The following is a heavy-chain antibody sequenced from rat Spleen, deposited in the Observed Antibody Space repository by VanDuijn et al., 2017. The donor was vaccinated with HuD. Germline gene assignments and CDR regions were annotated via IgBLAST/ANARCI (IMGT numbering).Heavy chain of an antibody. CDR3: TRHGSRSPYFYVMDA. D-gene: IGHD3-8*01. V-gene: IGHV1-43*01. CDR1: GYTFTSYY. J-gene: IGHJ4*01. CDR2: INTGSGGT. Sequence: QVQLQQSGAELAKPGSSVKISCKASGYTFTSYYISWIKQTTGQGLEYIGYINTGSGGTNYNEKFKGKATLTVDKSSSTAFMQLSSLTPDDSAVYYCTRHGSRSPYFYVMDAWGQGASVTVSS.